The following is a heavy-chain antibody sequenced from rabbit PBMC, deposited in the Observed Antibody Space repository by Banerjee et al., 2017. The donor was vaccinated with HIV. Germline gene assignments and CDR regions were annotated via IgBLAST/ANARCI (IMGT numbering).Heavy chain of an antibody. CDR2: IYTGSGST. CDR1: GFSFSSGYD. D-gene: IGHD6-1*01. CDR3: AGGGFRGYGGYSYATTNF. Sequence: QSLEESGGDLVKPGASLTLTCTASGFSFSSGYDMCWVRQAPGKGLEWIACIYTGSGSTYYANWAKGRFTVSKTSSTTVTLQMTSLTAADTATYFCAGGGFRGYGGYSYATTNFWGPGTLVTVS. V-gene: IGHV1S40*01. J-gene: IGHJ4*01.